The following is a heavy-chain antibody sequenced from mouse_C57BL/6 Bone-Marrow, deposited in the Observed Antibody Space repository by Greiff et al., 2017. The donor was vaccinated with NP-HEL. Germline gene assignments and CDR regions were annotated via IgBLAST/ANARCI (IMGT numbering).Heavy chain of an antibody. CDR1: GYTFTSYW. J-gene: IGHJ4*01. Sequence: VKLQQPGAELVRPGTSVKLSCKASGYTFTSYWMHWVKQRPGQGLEWIGVIDPSDSYTNYNQKFKGKATLTVDTSSSTAYLQLSSLTSEDSAVYYCTRDYDDYAMDYGGQGTSVTVSS. CDR2: IDPSDSYT. D-gene: IGHD2-4*01. V-gene: IGHV1-59*01. CDR3: TRDYDDYAMDY.